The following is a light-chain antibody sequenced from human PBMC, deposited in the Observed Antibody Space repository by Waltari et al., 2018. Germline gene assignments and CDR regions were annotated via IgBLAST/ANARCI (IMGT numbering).Light chain of an antibody. J-gene: IGLJ3*02. V-gene: IGLV4-69*01. Sequence: QLVLTQSPSASASLGASVKPTCPLTSGHSTTVLPWLQKRPEKGPRYLMKVNSDGSHNKGDEIPDRFSGSSSGAERYLTISSLQSEDEADYYCQTGGHGTWVFGGGTKLTVL. CDR1: SGHSTTV. CDR3: QTGGHGTWV. CDR2: VNSDGSH.